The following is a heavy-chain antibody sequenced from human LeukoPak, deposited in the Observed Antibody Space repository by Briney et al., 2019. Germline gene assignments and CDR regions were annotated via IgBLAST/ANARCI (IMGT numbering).Heavy chain of an antibody. V-gene: IGHV3-49*04. CDR2: IRSKAYGGTI. D-gene: IGHD1-26*01. CDR3: TRAQNVGVLDI. CDR1: GFIFGDSA. Sequence: GGSLRLSCTASGFIFGDSAMSWVRQAPGKGLEWVGFIRSKAYGGTIEYAASAKGRFIISRDDSKSIAYLQMNSLKTEDTAVYYCTRAQNVGVLDIWGQGTMVTISS. J-gene: IGHJ3*02.